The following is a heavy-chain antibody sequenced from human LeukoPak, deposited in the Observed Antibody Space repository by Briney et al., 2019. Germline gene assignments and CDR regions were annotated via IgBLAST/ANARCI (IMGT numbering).Heavy chain of an antibody. CDR1: GGTFSSYA. D-gene: IGHD2-2*01. Sequence: AASVKVSCKASGGTFSSYAISWVRQAPGQGLEWMGGIIPIFGTANYAQKFQGRVTITADESTSTACMELSSLRSEDTAVYYCARESCSSTSCYSGYYFDYWGQGTLVTVSS. CDR2: IIPIFGTA. J-gene: IGHJ4*02. V-gene: IGHV1-69*13. CDR3: ARESCSSTSCYSGYYFDY.